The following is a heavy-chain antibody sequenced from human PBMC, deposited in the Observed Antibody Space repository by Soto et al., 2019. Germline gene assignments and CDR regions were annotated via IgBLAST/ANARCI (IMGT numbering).Heavy chain of an antibody. J-gene: IGHJ6*03. CDR1: GGSFSGYY. Sequence: SETLSLTCAVYGGSFSGYYWSWIRQPPGKGLEWMGEINHSGSTNYNPSLKSRVTISVDTSKNQFSLKLSSVTAADTAVYYCARGRRYYDFWSGSSADVWGKGTTVTVS. CDR3: ARGRRYYDFWSGSSADV. V-gene: IGHV4-34*01. D-gene: IGHD3-3*01. CDR2: INHSGST.